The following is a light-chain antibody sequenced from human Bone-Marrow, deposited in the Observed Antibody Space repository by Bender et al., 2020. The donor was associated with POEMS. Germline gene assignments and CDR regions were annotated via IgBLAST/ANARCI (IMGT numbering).Light chain of an antibody. CDR1: VLSKQY. CDR2: KGS. CDR3: AAWDDSLSSVV. J-gene: IGLJ2*01. Sequence: SYELTQPPSVSVSPGQTARITCSGDVLSKQYVYWYQQKPGQAPLLVIYKGSERPSGVPDRFSGSKSGTSASLAISGLRSEDEADYYCAAWDDSLSSVVFGGGTKLTVL. V-gene: IGLV3-25*02.